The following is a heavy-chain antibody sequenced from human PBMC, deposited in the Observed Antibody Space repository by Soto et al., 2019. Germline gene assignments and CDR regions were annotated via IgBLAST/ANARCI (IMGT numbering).Heavy chain of an antibody. D-gene: IGHD3-16*02. V-gene: IGHV4-30-4*01. CDR3: AREGQPNSFYDYVWGSYRAIDY. CDR2: IYYSGST. Sequence: PSETLSLTCTVSGGSISSGDYYWSWIRQPPGKGLEWIGYIYYSGSTYYNPSLKSRVTISVDTSKNQFSLKLSSVTAADTAVYYCAREGQPNSFYDYVWGSYRAIDYWGQGTLVTVSS. J-gene: IGHJ4*02. CDR1: GGSISSGDYY.